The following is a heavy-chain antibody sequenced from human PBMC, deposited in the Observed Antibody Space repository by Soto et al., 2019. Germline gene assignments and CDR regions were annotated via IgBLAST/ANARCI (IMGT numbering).Heavy chain of an antibody. J-gene: IGHJ3*02. CDR2: IYYSGST. CDR1: GGSISSYY. D-gene: IGHD3-22*01. V-gene: IGHV4-59*01. Sequence: KTSETLSLTCTVSGGSISSYYWSWIRQPPGKGLEWIGYIYYSGSTNYNPSLKSRVTISVDTSKNQFSLKLSSVTAADTAVYYCAREGLMIRAFDIWGQGTMVTVSS. CDR3: AREGLMIRAFDI.